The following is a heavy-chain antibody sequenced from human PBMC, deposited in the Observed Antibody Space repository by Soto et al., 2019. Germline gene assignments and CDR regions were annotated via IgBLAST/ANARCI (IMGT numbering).Heavy chain of an antibody. V-gene: IGHV3-33*01. CDR3: ATELRWTEAFDR. Sequence: QPGGSLRLSCAGSGFAFSVYGMHWVRQAPGKGLEWVAMIWNDGSKKYYGDSVKGRFTISRDNSKNTLYLQMNSLRAEDTAVYFCATELRWTEAFDRWGQGKMVTLSS. D-gene: IGHD3-3*01. CDR1: GFAFSVYG. CDR2: IWNDGSKK. J-gene: IGHJ3*02.